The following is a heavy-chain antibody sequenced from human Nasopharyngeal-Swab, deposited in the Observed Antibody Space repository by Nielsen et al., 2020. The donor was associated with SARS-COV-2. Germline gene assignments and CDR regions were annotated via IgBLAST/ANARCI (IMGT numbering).Heavy chain of an antibody. CDR2: IKSKTDGGTT. Sequence: GGSLRLYCAASGFTFSNAWMSWVREAPGKGLEWVGRIKSKTDGGTTDYAAPVKGRFTISRDDSKKTLYLQMNSLKTEDTAVYYCSSRSKSDWYFDLWGRGTLVTVSS. V-gene: IGHV3-15*01. CDR1: GFTFSNAW. CDR3: SSRSKSDWYFDL. J-gene: IGHJ2*01.